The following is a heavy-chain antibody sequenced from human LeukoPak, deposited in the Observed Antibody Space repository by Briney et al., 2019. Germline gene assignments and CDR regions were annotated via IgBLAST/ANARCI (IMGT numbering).Heavy chain of an antibody. Sequence: GESLKISCKGSGYSFINYWIGWVRQMPGKGLEWMGIIFPGDSDTRYSPSFEGQVTISADKSISTAYLQWSSLRASDTAMYYCARRSYYDSLSYHAWADYWGQGTLVSVSS. CDR1: GYSFINYW. CDR3: ARRSYYDSLSYHAWADY. CDR2: IFPGDSDT. V-gene: IGHV5-51*01. D-gene: IGHD3-22*01. J-gene: IGHJ4*02.